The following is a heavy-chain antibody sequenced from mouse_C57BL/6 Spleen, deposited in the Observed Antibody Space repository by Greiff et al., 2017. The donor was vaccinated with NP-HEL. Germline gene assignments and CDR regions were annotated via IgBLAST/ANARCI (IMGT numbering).Heavy chain of an antibody. Sequence: QVQLQQPGAELVKPGASVKLSCKASGYTFTSYWMHWVKQRPGQGLEWIGMIHSNSGSTNYNEKFKSKATLTVDKSSSTAYMQLSSLTSEDSAVYYCAGDYYGSSYAMDYWGRGTSVTVSS. CDR1: GYTFTSYW. D-gene: IGHD1-1*01. CDR2: IHSNSGST. J-gene: IGHJ4*01. CDR3: AGDYYGSSYAMDY. V-gene: IGHV1-64*01.